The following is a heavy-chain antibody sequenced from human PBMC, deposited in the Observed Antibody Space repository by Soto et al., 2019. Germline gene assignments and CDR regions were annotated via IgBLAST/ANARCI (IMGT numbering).Heavy chain of an antibody. V-gene: IGHV5-10-1*01. Sequence: GESLKISCKGSGYSFTNYCITWVRQMPGKGLEWMGRIDPSDSYTNYSPSFQGHVTISADTSISTAYLQWSSLKDSDTAMYYCARHRFTTNDAFDIWGQGTMVTVSS. J-gene: IGHJ3*02. CDR1: GYSFTNYC. D-gene: IGHD3-16*02. CDR2: IDPSDSYT. CDR3: ARHRFTTNDAFDI.